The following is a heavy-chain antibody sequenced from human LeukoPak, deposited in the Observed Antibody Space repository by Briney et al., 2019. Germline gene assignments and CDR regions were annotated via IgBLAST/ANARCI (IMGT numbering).Heavy chain of an antibody. CDR2: INHSGST. CDR1: GGSFSGYY. J-gene: IGHJ6*02. V-gene: IGHV4-34*01. CDR3: ARGPTSGYSSSWYANYYYGMDV. D-gene: IGHD6-13*01. Sequence: SETLSLTCAVYGGSFSGYYWSWIRQPPGKGLEWIGEINHSGSTNSNPSLKSRVTISVDTSKNQFSLKLSSVTAADTAVYYCARGPTSGYSSSWYANYYYGMDVWGQGTTVTVSS.